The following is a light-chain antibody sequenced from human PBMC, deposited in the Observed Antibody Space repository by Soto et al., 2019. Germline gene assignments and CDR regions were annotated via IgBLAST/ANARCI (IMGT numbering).Light chain of an antibody. Sequence: QSVLTQPPSVSAAPGEKVTISCSGSTSNIGSHYVSWYQQFPRTAPKLLIYDDDRRPSGMPDRFPGSKSCTSATLGITGLQTGDEADYYCATWDSSLNVVLFGGGTKLTVL. CDR3: ATWDSSLNVVL. CDR2: DDD. J-gene: IGLJ2*01. V-gene: IGLV1-51*01. CDR1: TSNIGSHY.